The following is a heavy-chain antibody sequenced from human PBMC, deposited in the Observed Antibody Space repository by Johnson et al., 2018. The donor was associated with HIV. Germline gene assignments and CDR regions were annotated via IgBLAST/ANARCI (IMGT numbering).Heavy chain of an antibody. J-gene: IGHJ3*02. CDR3: ARDRYYYDSSAQQAFDI. Sequence: QVQLVESGGGVVQPGRSLRLSCAASGFTFSSYAMHWVRQAPGKGLEWVAVISYDGSNKYYAASVKGRFTISRDNSKNTLYLQMNSLRAEDTAVYYCARDRYYYDSSAQQAFDIWGQGTMVTVSS. CDR2: ISYDGSNK. CDR1: GFTFSSYA. D-gene: IGHD3-22*01. V-gene: IGHV3-30-3*01.